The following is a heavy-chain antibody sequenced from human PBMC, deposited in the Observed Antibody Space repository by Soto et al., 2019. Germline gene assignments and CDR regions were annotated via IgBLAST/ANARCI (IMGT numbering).Heavy chain of an antibody. D-gene: IGHD3-22*01. CDR2: IYHSGST. V-gene: IGHV4-30-2*01. Sequence: SETLSLTCAVSGGSISSGGYSWSLIRQPPGKGLEWIGYIYHSGSTYYNPSLKSRVTISVDRSKNQFSLKLSSVTAADTAVYYCASRLTYYYDSSGYYGAFDIWGQGTMVTV. J-gene: IGHJ3*02. CDR3: ASRLTYYYDSSGYYGAFDI. CDR1: GGSISSGGYS.